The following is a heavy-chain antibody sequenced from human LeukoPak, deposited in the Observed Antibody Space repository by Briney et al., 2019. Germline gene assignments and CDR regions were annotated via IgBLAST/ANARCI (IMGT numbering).Heavy chain of an antibody. CDR1: GFTFSSYS. CDR3: ARDLSMASPPFDY. Sequence: GGSLRLSCAASGFTFSSYSMNWVRQAPGKGREWVSSISSSSSYIYYADSVKGRFTISRDNAKNSLYLQMNSLRAEDTAVYYCARDLSMASPPFDYWGQGTLVTVSS. J-gene: IGHJ4*02. CDR2: ISSSSSYI. V-gene: IGHV3-21*01. D-gene: IGHD2/OR15-2a*01.